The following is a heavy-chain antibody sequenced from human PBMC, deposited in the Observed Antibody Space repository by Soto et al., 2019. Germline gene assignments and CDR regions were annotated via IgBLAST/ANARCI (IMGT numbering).Heavy chain of an antibody. CDR2: INHSGST. CDR3: ARGRGYSYGYVLATDY. Sequence: QVQLQQWGAGLLKPSETLSLTCAVYGGSFSGYYWSWIRQPPGKGLEWIGEINHSGSTNYNPSLKSRVTISVDTSKNQFSLKLSSVTAADTAVYYCARGRGYSYGYVLATDYWGQGTLVTVSS. D-gene: IGHD5-18*01. J-gene: IGHJ4*02. CDR1: GGSFSGYY. V-gene: IGHV4-34*01.